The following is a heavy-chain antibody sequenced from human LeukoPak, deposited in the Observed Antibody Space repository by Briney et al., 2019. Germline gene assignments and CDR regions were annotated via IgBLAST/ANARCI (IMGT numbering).Heavy chain of an antibody. D-gene: IGHD6-13*01. V-gene: IGHV6-1*01. CDR3: ARGAPASAGRWFDP. CDR1: GDSVSSNKAA. CDR2: TYYRSKWCN. J-gene: IGHJ5*02. Sequence: SQTLSLTCAISGDSVSSNKAAWNWIRHSPSRGLEWLGRTYYRSKWCNEYGVSVQSRITINPDTSKNQFSLQLNSVTPEDTAVYYCARGAPASAGRWFDPWGHGTLVTVSS.